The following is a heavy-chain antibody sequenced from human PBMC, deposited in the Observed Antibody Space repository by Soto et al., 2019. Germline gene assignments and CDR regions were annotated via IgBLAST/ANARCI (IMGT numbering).Heavy chain of an antibody. V-gene: IGHV3-21*01. D-gene: IGHD3-10*01. CDR1: GFTFSSYS. CDR2: ISSTSTYI. CDR3: ARWSVFYGSGTQYPDY. J-gene: IGHJ4*02. Sequence: LRLSCVASGFTFSSYSFNWVRQAPGKGLEWVSSISSTSTYIHYADSVKGRFTISRDSARNSVYLDMNSLRAGDTAVYYCARWSVFYGSGTQYPDYWGQGTLVTVSS.